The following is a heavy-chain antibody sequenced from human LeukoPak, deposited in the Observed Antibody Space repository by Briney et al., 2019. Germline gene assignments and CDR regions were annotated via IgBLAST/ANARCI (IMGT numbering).Heavy chain of an antibody. D-gene: IGHD6-25*01. J-gene: IGHJ6*03. CDR2: IKPNSGGT. CDR1: GYTFTGYY. V-gene: IGHV1-2*02. CDR3: ARGGGLYYYYYYMDV. Sequence: ASVKVSCKDSGYTFTGYYMHCVRQAPGQGLEWMGWIKPNSGGTNYAQKFQGRVTMTRDTSISTAYMELRRLRSDDTAVYYCARGGGLYYYYYYMDVWGKGTTVTVSS.